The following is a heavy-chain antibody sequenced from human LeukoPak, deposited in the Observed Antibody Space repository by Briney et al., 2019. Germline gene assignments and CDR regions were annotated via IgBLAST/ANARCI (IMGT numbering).Heavy chain of an antibody. V-gene: IGHV1-69*04. J-gene: IGHJ4*02. D-gene: IGHD6-19*01. CDR1: GGTFSSYA. CDR2: IIPILGIA. Sequence: GASVKVPCKASGGTFSSYAISWVRQAPGQGLEWMGRIIPILGIANYAQKFQGRVTITADKSTSTAYMELSSLRSEDTAVYYCARDGEQFLGYWGQGTLVTVSS. CDR3: ARDGEQFLGY.